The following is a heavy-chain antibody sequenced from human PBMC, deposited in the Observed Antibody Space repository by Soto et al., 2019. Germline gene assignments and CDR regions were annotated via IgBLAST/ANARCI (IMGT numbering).Heavy chain of an antibody. CDR1: GVSLTSYY. D-gene: IGHD3-10*01. J-gene: IGHJ4*02. CDR2: IFYNGTT. V-gene: IGHV4-59*01. Sequence: SETLSLTCSVSGVSLTSYYWSWIRQTPGKTLEWIGCIFYNGTTNYNPSLKSRVTISLDMSKNQFSLKLKSVSAEDTALYYCARGTGTHRYWGPGTLVT. CDR3: ARGTGTHRY.